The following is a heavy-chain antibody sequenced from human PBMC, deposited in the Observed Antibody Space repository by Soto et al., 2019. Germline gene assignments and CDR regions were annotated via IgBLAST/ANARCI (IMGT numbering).Heavy chain of an antibody. D-gene: IGHD5-18*01. CDR2: ISAYNGNT. Sequence: ASVKVSCKASGYTFTSYGISWVRQAPGQGLEWMGWISAYNGNTNYAQKLQGRVTMTTDTSTSTAYMELRSLRSDDTAVYYCAREVDTAMVPGLAFDIWGQGTMVTVSS. J-gene: IGHJ3*02. CDR3: AREVDTAMVPGLAFDI. V-gene: IGHV1-18*01. CDR1: GYTFTSYG.